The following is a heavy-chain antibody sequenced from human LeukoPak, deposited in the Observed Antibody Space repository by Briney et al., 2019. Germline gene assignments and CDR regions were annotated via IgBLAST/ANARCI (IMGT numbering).Heavy chain of an antibody. V-gene: IGHV5-51*01. CDR2: FNPRDSST. CDR1: GYIFTNYW. CDR3: ARHYGSAWFAH. J-gene: IGHJ5*02. D-gene: IGHD6-25*01. Sequence: GESLRISCKTSGYIFTNYWLAWERQMPGKGLEWVGIFNPRDSSTRYSPSFQGQVTFSADNSISTAYLQWSSLRASDTAIYYCARHYGSAWFAHWGQGTQVTVSS.